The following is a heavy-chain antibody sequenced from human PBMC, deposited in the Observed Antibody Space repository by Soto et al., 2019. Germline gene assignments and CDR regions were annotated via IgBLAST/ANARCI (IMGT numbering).Heavy chain of an antibody. Sequence: SETLSLTCFVSGYSISSGYYWGWIRQPPGKGLEWIGNVHHSGITYYNPSLKSRVSISRDTSKNHYSLNLSSVTAADTAVYYCARAGDTMIRGVIIMNYYGMDVWGHGTTVTVSS. J-gene: IGHJ6*02. V-gene: IGHV4-38-2*02. CDR1: GYSISSGYY. D-gene: IGHD3-10*01. CDR2: VHHSGIT. CDR3: ARAGDTMIRGVIIMNYYGMDV.